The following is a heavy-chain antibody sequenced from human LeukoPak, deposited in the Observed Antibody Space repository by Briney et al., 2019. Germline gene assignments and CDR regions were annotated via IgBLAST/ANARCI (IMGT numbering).Heavy chain of an antibody. Sequence: GGSLRLSCAASGFIFTGYFMSWVRQAPGKGLEWVASIKHDGSEKYYVDSVKGRFTISRDNSENTLHLQMNSLRAEDTAIYYCAKDLITGGNYAWFDPWGQGTLVTVSS. CDR1: GFIFTGYF. CDR3: AKDLITGGNYAWFDP. CDR2: IKHDGSEK. D-gene: IGHD4-23*01. V-gene: IGHV3-7*03. J-gene: IGHJ5*02.